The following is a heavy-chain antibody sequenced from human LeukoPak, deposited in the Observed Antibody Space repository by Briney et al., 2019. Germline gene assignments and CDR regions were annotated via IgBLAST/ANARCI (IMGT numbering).Heavy chain of an antibody. CDR3: AIGHYRNIPG. V-gene: IGHV3-66*01. CDR2: IYTDGST. Sequence: GGSLRLSCAASGFTVSSKYMNWVRQAPGKGLEWVSVIYTDGSTYYADSVRARFSISRDDSKNTLSLQMNSLRAEDTAVYYCAIGHYRNIPGWGQGTLVTVSS. D-gene: IGHD1/OR15-1a*01. J-gene: IGHJ4*02. CDR1: GFTVSSKY.